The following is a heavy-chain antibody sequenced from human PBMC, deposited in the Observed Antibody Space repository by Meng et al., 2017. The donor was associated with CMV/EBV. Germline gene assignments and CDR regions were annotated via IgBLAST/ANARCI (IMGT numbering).Heavy chain of an antibody. V-gene: IGHV6-1*01. J-gene: IGHJ6*02. CDR3: AREEAAAGRTNYYYYGMDV. Sequence: SQTLSLSCAISGDSPSSNTAASNWIRQSPSRGLEWLGRTYYRSKWYNDYAVSVKSRITINPDTSKNQFSLQLNSVTPEDTAVYYCAREEAAAGRTNYYYYGMDVWGQGTTVTVSS. CDR1: GDSPSSNTAA. CDR2: TYYRSKWYN. D-gene: IGHD6-13*01.